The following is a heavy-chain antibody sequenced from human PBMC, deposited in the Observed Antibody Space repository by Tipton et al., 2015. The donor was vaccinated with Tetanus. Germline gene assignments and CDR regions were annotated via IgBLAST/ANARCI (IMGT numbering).Heavy chain of an antibody. Sequence: SLRLSCAASGFTFSSYAMHWVRQAPGKGLEWVAVISYDGSNKYYADSVKGRFTISRDNSKNTLYLQMNSLRAEDTAVYYCARSDWVVVITHFDYWGQGTLVTVSS. CDR3: ARSDWVVVITHFDY. V-gene: IGHV3-30-3*01. D-gene: IGHD3-22*01. CDR1: GFTFSSYA. CDR2: ISYDGSNK. J-gene: IGHJ4*02.